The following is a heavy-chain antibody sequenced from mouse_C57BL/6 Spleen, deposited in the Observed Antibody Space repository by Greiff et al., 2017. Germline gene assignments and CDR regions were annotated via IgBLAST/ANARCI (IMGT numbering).Heavy chain of an antibody. CDR3: ARSGSKGDYYYAMDY. V-gene: IGHV1-54*01. CDR2: INPGSGGT. J-gene: IGHJ4*01. CDR1: GYAFTNYL. Sequence: VQLQQSGAELVRPGTSVKVSCKASGYAFTNYLIEWVKQRPGQGLEWIGVINPGSGGTNYNEKFKGKATLTADKSSSTAYMQLSSLTSEDSAVYFCARSGSKGDYYYAMDYWGQGTSVTVSS. D-gene: IGHD1-3*01.